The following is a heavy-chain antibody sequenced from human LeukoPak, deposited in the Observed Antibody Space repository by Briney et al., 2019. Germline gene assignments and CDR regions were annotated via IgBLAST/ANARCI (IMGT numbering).Heavy chain of an antibody. Sequence: ASVKVSCKASGYTFTGYYMHWVRQAPGQGLEWMGWINPNSGGTNYAQKFQGRVTMTRDTSISTAYMELSRLRSDDTAVYYCAREKVPGITGTRGCWFDPWGQGTLVTVSS. CDR3: AREKVPGITGTRGCWFDP. CDR2: INPNSGGT. CDR1: GYTFTGYY. V-gene: IGHV1-2*02. D-gene: IGHD1-7*01. J-gene: IGHJ5*02.